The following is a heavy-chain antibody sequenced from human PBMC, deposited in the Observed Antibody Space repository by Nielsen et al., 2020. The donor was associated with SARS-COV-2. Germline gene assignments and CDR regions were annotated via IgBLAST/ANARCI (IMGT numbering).Heavy chain of an antibody. CDR2: ISWNSGSI. D-gene: IGHD2-15*01. CDR1: GFTFDDYA. Sequence: SLKISCAASGFTFDDYAMHWVRQAPGKGLEWVSGISWNSGSIGYADSVKGRFTISRDNAKNSLYLQMNSLRAEDTALYYCAKDPGYCSGGSCYSDWYFDLWGRGTLVTVSS. CDR3: AKDPGYCSGGSCYSDWYFDL. J-gene: IGHJ2*01. V-gene: IGHV3-9*01.